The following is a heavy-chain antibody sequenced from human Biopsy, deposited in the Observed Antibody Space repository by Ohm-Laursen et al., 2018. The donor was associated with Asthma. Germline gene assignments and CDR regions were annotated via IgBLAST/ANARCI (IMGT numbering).Heavy chain of an antibody. CDR1: GDSFSNYA. D-gene: IGHD5-12*01. J-gene: IGHJ6*02. Sequence: SSVKVSCKASGDSFSNYAISWVRQAPGQGLEWMGGLIPVLGTPDHAQMFEGRVTITADESTSTAYVELSSLSSEDTAVYYCARGYSGSDRIVYYYSGLEVWGQGTTVTV. CDR2: LIPVLGTP. V-gene: IGHV1-69*01. CDR3: ARGYSGSDRIVYYYSGLEV.